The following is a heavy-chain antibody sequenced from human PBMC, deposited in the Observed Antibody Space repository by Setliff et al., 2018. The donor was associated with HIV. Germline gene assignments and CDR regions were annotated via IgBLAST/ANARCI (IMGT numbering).Heavy chain of an antibody. CDR2: IYSGGTT. J-gene: IGHJ5*02. CDR1: GFTVSSNY. CDR3: VREERAADSGSYYSSRWFDR. Sequence: GGSLRLSCAASGFTVSSNYMNWVRQAPGKGLEWVSIIYSGGTTYYADSVKGRFTISRDNSKNTLYLQMNSLRVEDTAVYHCVREERAADSGSYYSSRWFDRWGQGTLVTVSS. D-gene: IGHD1-26*01. V-gene: IGHV3-53*01.